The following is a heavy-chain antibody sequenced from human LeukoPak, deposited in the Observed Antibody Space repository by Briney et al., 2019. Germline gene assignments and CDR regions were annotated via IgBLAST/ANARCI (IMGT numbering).Heavy chain of an antibody. CDR2: INPNSGGT. J-gene: IGHJ4*02. CDR1: GYTFTGYY. CDR3: ARSSVYDLAFDH. D-gene: IGHD2/OR15-2a*01. V-gene: IGHV1-2*02. Sequence: ASVKVSCKASGYTFTGYYMHWVRQAPGQGLEWMGWINPNSGGTKYAQKFQGRVTMTRDTSISTAYMELSRLRSDDTAVYYCARSSVYDLAFDHWGQGTLSPSPQ.